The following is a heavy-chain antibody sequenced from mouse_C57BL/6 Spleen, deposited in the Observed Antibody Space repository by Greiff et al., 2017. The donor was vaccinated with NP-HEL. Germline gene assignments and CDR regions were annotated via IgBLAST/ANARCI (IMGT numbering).Heavy chain of an antibody. J-gene: IGHJ3*01. CDR1: GYAFSSYW. CDR2: IYPGDGDP. D-gene: IGHD1-1*01. CDR3: AREGDTTVVEECWFAY. Sequence: VQLQQSGAELVKPGASVKISCKASGYAFSSYWMNWVKQRPGKGLEWIGQIYPGDGDPNYNGKFKGKATLTADKSSSTAYWQLSSLTSEDSAVYFCAREGDTTVVEECWFAYWGQGTLVTVSA. V-gene: IGHV1-80*01.